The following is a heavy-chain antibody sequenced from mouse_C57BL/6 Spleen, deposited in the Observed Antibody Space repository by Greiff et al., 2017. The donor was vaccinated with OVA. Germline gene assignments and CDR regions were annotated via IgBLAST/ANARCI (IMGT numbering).Heavy chain of an antibody. CDR1: GYTFTSYW. CDR2: IYPSDSET. V-gene: IGHV1-61*01. CDR3: ARRGSLPFDY. Sequence: QVQLQQPGAELVRPGSSVKLSCKASGYTFTSYWMDWVKQRPGQGLEWIGNIYPSDSETHYNQKFKDKATLTVDKSSSTAYMQLSSLTSEDSAVYYCARRGSLPFDYWGQGTTLTVSS. D-gene: IGHD1-1*02. J-gene: IGHJ2*01.